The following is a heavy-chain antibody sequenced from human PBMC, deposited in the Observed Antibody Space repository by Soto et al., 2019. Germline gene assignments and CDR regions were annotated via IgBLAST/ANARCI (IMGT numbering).Heavy chain of an antibody. D-gene: IGHD1-26*01. CDR1: GFTFSSYW. Sequence: EVQLVESGGGLVQPGGSLRLSCAASGFTFSSYWMHWVRQAPGKGLVWVSRINSDGSSTSYADSVKGRFTISRDNAKNTLYLQMNSLRAEDTAVYYCAIVKVPIVGSSWFDPWGQGTLVTVSS. J-gene: IGHJ5*02. CDR3: AIVKVPIVGSSWFDP. V-gene: IGHV3-74*01. CDR2: INSDGSST.